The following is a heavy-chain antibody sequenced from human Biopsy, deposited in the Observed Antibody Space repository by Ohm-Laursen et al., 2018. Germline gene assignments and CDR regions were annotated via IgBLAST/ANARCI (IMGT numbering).Heavy chain of an antibody. CDR2: IWHDGTDK. V-gene: IGHV3-33*01. CDR1: GFTFSGYG. J-gene: IGHJ6*03. D-gene: IGHD3-10*01. Sequence: SLRLSCAAPGFTFSGYGMHWARQAPGKGLEWVAVIWHDGTDKFYADSVKGRFTISRDNSKNTLYLHMNSLRAADTAVYYCARDRYYGSENYFSHYNMDVWGQGTTVTVSS. CDR3: ARDRYYGSENYFSHYNMDV.